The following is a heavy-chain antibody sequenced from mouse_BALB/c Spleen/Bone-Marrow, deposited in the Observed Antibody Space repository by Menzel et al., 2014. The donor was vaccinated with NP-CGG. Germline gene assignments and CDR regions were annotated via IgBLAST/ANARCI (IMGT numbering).Heavy chain of an antibody. J-gene: IGHJ4*01. V-gene: IGHV1S81*02. D-gene: IGHD2-3*01. CDR3: ARNFDGYYYAMDY. Sequence: VQLQQSGAELVKPGASVKLSCKASGYTFTSYWMHWVKQRPGQGLEWIGEINPSNGRTNYNEKFKSKATLTVDKSSSTAYMQLSSLTSEDSAVYYCARNFDGYYYAMDYWGQGTSVTVSS. CDR2: INPSNGRT. CDR1: GYTFTSYW.